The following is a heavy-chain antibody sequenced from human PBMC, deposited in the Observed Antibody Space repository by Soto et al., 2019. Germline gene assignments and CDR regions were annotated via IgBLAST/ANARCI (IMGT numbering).Heavy chain of an antibody. CDR1: GYPVTAYY. V-gene: IGHV1-2*02. D-gene: IGHD3-3*01. CDR3: ARGGGVGVAGSAAFDM. Sequence: QLHLVQSGAVVKKPGASVTVSCSASGYPVTAYYMHWVRQAPGRGPEWMGGINPATGGAKYTQTFQGRVSMTRDTSTTTVFMGLSGLTSEDTAGFYCARGGGVGVAGSAAFDMWGQGTLVTVSS. CDR2: INPATGGA. J-gene: IGHJ3*02.